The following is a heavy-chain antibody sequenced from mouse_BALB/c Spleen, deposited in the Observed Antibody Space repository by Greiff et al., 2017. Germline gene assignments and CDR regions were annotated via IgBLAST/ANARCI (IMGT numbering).Heavy chain of an antibody. CDR2: IDPETGGT. CDR3: TRDGNYWFAY. J-gene: IGHJ3*01. CDR1: GYTFTDYE. Sequence: LVESGAELVRPGASVTLSCKASGYTFTDYEMHWVKQTPVHGLEWIGAIDPETGGTAYNQKFKGKATLTADKSSSTAYMELRSLTSEDSAVYYCTRDGNYWFAYWGQGTLVTVSA. V-gene: IGHV1-15*01. D-gene: IGHD2-1*01.